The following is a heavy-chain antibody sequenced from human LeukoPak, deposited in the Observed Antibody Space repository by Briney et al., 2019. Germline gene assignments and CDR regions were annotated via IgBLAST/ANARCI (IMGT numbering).Heavy chain of an antibody. V-gene: IGHV4-38-2*02. CDR2: IYHSGST. CDR3: ARDHSSSSEDY. CDR1: GYSISSGYC. Sequence: SETLSLTCTVSGYSISSGYCWGYVRQPPGKWLEWIGSIYHSGSTYYNPSLKSRVTISVDTSKNQFSLKLSSVTAADTAVYYCARDHSSSSEDYWGQGTLVTVSS. J-gene: IGHJ4*02. D-gene: IGHD6-13*01.